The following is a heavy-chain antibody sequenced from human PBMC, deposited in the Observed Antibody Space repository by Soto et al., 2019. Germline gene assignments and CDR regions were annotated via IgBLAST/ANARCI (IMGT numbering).Heavy chain of an antibody. Sequence: VGAVRVSLAASGFTFSTYAMSWVRQAPGKGLEWVSYISSGSSTIYYADSVEGRFTISRDNAKNSLYLQMDSLRAEDTAVYYATRSAYMDVWGTGTTVT. CDR2: ISSGSSTI. CDR3: TRSAYMDV. CDR1: GFTFSTYA. D-gene: IGHD2-2*01. V-gene: IGHV3-48*01. J-gene: IGHJ6*03.